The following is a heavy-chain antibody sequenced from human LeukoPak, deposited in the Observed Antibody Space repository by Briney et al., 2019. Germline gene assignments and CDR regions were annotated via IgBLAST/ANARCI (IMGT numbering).Heavy chain of an antibody. Sequence: SETLSLTCAVYGGSFSGYYWSWIRQPPGKGLEWIGEINHSGSTNYNPSLKSRVTISVDTSKNQFSLKLSSVTAADTAVYYCARGVSTYDFWSGYGRLIRESYYYYMDVWGKGTTVTVSS. V-gene: IGHV4-34*01. CDR3: ARGVSTYDFWSGYGRLIRESYYYYMDV. CDR1: GGSFSGYY. D-gene: IGHD3-3*01. CDR2: INHSGST. J-gene: IGHJ6*03.